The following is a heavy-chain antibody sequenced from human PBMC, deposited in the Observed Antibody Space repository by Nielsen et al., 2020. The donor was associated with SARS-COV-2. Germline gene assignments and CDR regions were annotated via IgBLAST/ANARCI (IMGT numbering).Heavy chain of an antibody. J-gene: IGHJ4*02. Sequence: GESLKISCAASGFTFSNAWMSWVRQAPGKGLERVGRIKSKTDGGTTDYAAPVKGRFTISRDDSKNTLYLQMNSLKTEDTAVYYCTTDLLTYYDSSGYHYWGQGTLVTVSS. V-gene: IGHV3-15*01. CDR2: IKSKTDGGTT. CDR1: GFTFSNAW. D-gene: IGHD3-22*01. CDR3: TTDLLTYYDSSGYHY.